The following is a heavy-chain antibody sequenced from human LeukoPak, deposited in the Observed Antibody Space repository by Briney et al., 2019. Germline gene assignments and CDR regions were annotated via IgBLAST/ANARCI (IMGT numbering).Heavy chain of an antibody. D-gene: IGHD1-26*01. CDR2: IYPGDSDT. CDR3: ATSRGLRHYSGSYRDFDY. Sequence: GESLKISCKGPGYSFTSYWIGWVRQMPGKGLEWMGIIYPGDSDTRYSPSFQGQVTISADKSISTAYLQWSSLKASDTAMYYCATSRGLRHYSGSYRDFDYWGQGTLVTVSS. J-gene: IGHJ4*02. CDR1: GYSFTSYW. V-gene: IGHV5-51*01.